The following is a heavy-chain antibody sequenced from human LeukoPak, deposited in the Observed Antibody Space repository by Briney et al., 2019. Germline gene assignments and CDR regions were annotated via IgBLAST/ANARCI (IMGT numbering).Heavy chain of an antibody. CDR2: INHSGST. V-gene: IGHV4-34*01. CDR3: ARPSGIAAVWFDP. J-gene: IGHJ5*02. D-gene: IGHD6-13*01. Sequence: SETLSLTCAVYGGSFSGYYWSWIRQPPEKGLEWIGEINHSGSTNYNPSLKSRVTISVDTPKNQFSLKLSSVTAADTAVYDCARPSGIAAVWFDPWGQGTLVTVSS. CDR1: GGSFSGYY.